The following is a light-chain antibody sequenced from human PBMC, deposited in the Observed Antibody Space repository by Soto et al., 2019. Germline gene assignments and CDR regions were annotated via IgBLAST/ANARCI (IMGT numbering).Light chain of an antibody. V-gene: IGLV4-69*01. J-gene: IGLJ2*01. CDR2: VNNDGSH. Sequence: QSALTQSPSASASLGASVKLTCTLSSGHTSYAIAWHQQQPKRGPRFLMKVNNDGSHVKGDGIPDRFSGSSSGAERYLTISSLQSDDEADYYCQTWGTSVVFGGGTKLTVL. CDR3: QTWGTSVV. CDR1: SGHTSYA.